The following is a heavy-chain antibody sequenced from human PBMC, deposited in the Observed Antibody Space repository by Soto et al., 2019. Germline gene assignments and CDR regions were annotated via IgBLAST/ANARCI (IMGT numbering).Heavy chain of an antibody. D-gene: IGHD3-10*01. CDR1: GFTFISNA. CDR2: ISGSGSKL. Sequence: GGSLRLSCAASGFTFISNALAWVRQAPGKGLEWVSTISGSGSKLHYADSVKGRFTIPRDSSRDTLYLQMNSLRAEDTAIYYCARQSLSGYFDSWGQGALVTVSS. V-gene: IGHV3-23*01. CDR3: ARQSLSGYFDS. J-gene: IGHJ4*02.